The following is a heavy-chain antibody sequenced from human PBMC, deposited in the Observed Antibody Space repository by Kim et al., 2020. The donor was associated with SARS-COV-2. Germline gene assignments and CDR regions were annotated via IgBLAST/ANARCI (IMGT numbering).Heavy chain of an antibody. CDR1: GFTFDDYA. Sequence: GGSLRLSCAASGFTFDDYAMHWVRQAPGKGLEWVSGISWNSGSIGYADSVKGRFTIPRDNAKNSLYLQMNSLRDEDTALYYCAKDLFPRYFAWLSTQFPGREDNYYGMDVWGQGTTVTVSS. D-gene: IGHD3-9*01. J-gene: IGHJ6*02. CDR2: ISWNSGSI. V-gene: IGHV3-9*01. CDR3: AKDLFPRYFAWLSTQFPGREDNYYGMDV.